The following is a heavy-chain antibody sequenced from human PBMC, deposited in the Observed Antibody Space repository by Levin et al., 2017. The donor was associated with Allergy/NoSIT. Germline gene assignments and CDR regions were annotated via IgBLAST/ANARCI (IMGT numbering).Heavy chain of an antibody. CDR2: IYYSGNT. J-gene: IGHJ3*01. D-gene: IGHD2-15*01. CDR1: GGSISSNNYY. V-gene: IGHV4-39*01. Sequence: PGGSLRLSCTVSGGSISSNNYYWGWIRQPPGKGLEWIGNIYYSGNTYYNPSLKSRVTISVDTSKNQFSLKLSSVTAADTALYYCARIPIVVVVATTAQLGAFHFWGQGTMVTVSS. CDR3: ARIPIVVVVATTAQLGAFHF.